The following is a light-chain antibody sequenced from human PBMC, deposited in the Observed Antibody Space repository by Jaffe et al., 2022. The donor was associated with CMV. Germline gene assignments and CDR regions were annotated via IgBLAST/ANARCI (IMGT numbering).Light chain of an antibody. CDR1: ETVSSR. CDR3: QQRSSWPLIT. V-gene: IGKV3-11*01. Sequence: EIVLTQSPATLSLSPGERATLSCRASETVSSRLAWYQQRPGQAPRLLIYDASNRATGIPARFSGSGSETDFTLTINGLEPEDFAIYYCQQRSSWPLITFGQGTRLEIK. J-gene: IGKJ5*01. CDR2: DAS.